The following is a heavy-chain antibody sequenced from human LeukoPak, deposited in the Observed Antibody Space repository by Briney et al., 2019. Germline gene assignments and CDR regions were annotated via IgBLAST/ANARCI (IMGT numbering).Heavy chain of an antibody. V-gene: IGHV4-61*02. D-gene: IGHD2-21*02. CDR1: GYSISSGYY. CDR3: ASGWGPLAGDY. CDR2: IYTSGST. Sequence: TSETLSLTCTVSGYSISSGYYWTWIRQPAGKGLEWIGRIYTSGSTNYNPSLRSRVTISVDTSKNQFSLKLSSVTAADTAVYYCASGWGPLAGDYWGQGTLVTVSS. J-gene: IGHJ4*02.